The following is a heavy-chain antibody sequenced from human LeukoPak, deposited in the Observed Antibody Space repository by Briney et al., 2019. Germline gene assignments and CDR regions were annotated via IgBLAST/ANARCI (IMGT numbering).Heavy chain of an antibody. CDR3: SKMSCSGGSCYSDD. V-gene: IGHV3-49*04. CDR2: TRSKGYGGTT. Sequence: GGSLRLSCAASGFTFDDYGMSWVRQAPGRGLEWIGFTRSKGYGGTTEYAASVKGRFTISRDDSKSIAYLQMNSLKTEDTAVYSCSKMSCSGGSCYSDDWGQGTLVTVSS. J-gene: IGHJ4*02. CDR1: GFTFDDYG. D-gene: IGHD2-15*01.